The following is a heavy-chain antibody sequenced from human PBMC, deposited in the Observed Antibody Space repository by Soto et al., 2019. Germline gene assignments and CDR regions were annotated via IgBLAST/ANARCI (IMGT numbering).Heavy chain of an antibody. D-gene: IGHD2-2*01. CDR1: GFTFSSYW. CDR3: ARDRVVPAASGFDWFDP. V-gene: IGHV3-74*01. Sequence: EVQLVESGGGLVQPGGSLRLSCAASGFTFSSYWMHWVRQAPGKGLVWVSGINSDGSSTSYADSVKGRFTISRDNAKNTLYLQMNSLRAEDTAVYYCARDRVVPAASGFDWFDPWGQGTLVTVSS. CDR2: INSDGSST. J-gene: IGHJ5*02.